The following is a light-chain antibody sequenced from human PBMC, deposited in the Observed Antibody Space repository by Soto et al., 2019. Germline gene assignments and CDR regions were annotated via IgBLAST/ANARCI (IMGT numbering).Light chain of an antibody. Sequence: QSVLTQPASVSGSPGQSITISCTGTSSDVGSYNIVSWYQQHPGKAPKLMIYEGSKRPSGVSHRFSGSKSGNTASLTISGLQAEDEADYYCCSYAGSSTGVFGGGTQLTVL. CDR1: SSDVGSYNI. CDR2: EGS. V-gene: IGLV2-23*01. J-gene: IGLJ3*02. CDR3: CSYAGSSTGV.